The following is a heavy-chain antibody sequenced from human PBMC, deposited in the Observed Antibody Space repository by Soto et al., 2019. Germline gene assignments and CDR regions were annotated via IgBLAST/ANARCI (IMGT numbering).Heavy chain of an antibody. CDR1: GFTFDDYA. CDR2: ISWNSGSI. Sequence: EVQLVESGGGLVQPGRSLRLSCAASGFTFDDYAMHWVRQAPGKGLEWVSGISWNSGSIGYADSVKGRFTISRDNAKNSLYLQMNSLSAEDTALYYCAKDIGTGTYPTYYYGMDVWGQGTTVTVSS. J-gene: IGHJ6*02. V-gene: IGHV3-9*01. CDR3: AKDIGTGTYPTYYYGMDV. D-gene: IGHD1-1*01.